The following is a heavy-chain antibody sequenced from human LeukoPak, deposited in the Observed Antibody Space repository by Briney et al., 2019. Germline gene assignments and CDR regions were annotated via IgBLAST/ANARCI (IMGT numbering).Heavy chain of an antibody. Sequence: SETLSLACAVYGGSFSGYYWSWIRQPPGKGLEWIGYIYYSGSTNYNPSLKSRVTISVDTSKNQFSLKLSSVTAADTAVYYCARGGPEGYYDISGLFQHWGQGTLVTVSS. D-gene: IGHD3-22*01. CDR2: IYYSGST. CDR1: GGSFSGYY. CDR3: ARGGPEGYYDISGLFQH. J-gene: IGHJ1*01. V-gene: IGHV4-59*01.